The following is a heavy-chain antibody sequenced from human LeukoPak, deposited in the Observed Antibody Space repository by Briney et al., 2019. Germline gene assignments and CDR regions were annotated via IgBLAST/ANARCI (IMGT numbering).Heavy chain of an antibody. CDR2: IYSGGST. CDR1: GFPVSSNY. J-gene: IGHJ6*03. D-gene: IGHD3-10*01. V-gene: IGHV3-53*01. CDR3: ARDFNYGSGSNYYYYMDV. Sequence: SGGSLRLSCAASGFPVSSNYMSWVRQAPGKGLEWVSVIYSGGSTYYADSVKGRFTISRDNSKNTLYLQMNSLRAEDTAVYYCARDFNYGSGSNYYYYMDVWGKGTTVTVSS.